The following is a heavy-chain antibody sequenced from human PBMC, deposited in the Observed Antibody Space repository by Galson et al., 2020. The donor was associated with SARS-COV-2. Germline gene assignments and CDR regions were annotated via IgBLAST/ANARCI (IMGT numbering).Heavy chain of an antibody. CDR1: GGSISTYY. CDR3: ARESSSGYYAFDI. CDR2: FSYSGNT. V-gene: IGHV4-59*01. Sequence: SETLSLTCTVSGGSISTYYWNWIRQPPGKGLEWIGYFSYSGNTKYNPSLKSRVTISLNTSKNQFSLRVASVTAADTAVYYCARESSSGYYAFDIWGQGTMVTVS. J-gene: IGHJ3*02. D-gene: IGHD3-22*01.